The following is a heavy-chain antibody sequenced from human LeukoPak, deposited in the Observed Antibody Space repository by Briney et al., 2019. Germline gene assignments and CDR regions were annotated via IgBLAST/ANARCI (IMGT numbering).Heavy chain of an antibody. J-gene: IGHJ4*02. CDR2: IYHTGST. D-gene: IGHD3-3*01. CDR3: ARDGTYYDFWSGYPAHFDY. V-gene: IGHV4-59*01. CDR1: AFSISSYY. Sequence: SETLSLTCTVSAFSISSYYWSWIRQPPGKGLEWIGYIYHTGSTYYNPSLKSRVTISVDTSKNQFSLKLSSVTAAGTAVYYCARDGTYYDFWSGYPAHFDYWGQGTLVTVSS.